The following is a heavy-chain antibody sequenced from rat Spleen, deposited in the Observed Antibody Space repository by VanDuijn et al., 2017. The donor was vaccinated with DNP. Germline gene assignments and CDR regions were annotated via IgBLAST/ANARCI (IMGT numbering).Heavy chain of an antibody. CDR2: IKAKSNNYAT. V-gene: IGHV6-6*01. J-gene: IGHJ2*01. Sequence: EVQVLESGGGLVQPGNSLKLSCATSGFTFSTAWMYWYRQFPEKRLEWVARIKAKSNNYATDYTASVKGRFTISRDDSKSSIYLQMNNLKEEDTAIYYCALYYYSGAGVYWGQGVMVTVSS. D-gene: IGHD1-1*01. CDR1: GFTFSTAW. CDR3: ALYYYSGAGVY.